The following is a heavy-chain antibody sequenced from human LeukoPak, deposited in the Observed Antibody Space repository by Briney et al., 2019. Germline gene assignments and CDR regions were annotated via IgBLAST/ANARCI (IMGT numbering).Heavy chain of an antibody. CDR3: ARKALVPAATMGSVVKSYFSYGLDV. CDR1: RGSMSGYY. CDR2: LDTDGNT. D-gene: IGHD2-2*01. Sequence: PSETLSLTCKVSRGSMSGYYWTWIRQTAGKGLEWIGHLDTDGNTDYNPSLRGRVSMSIDTSENQFSLRVTSVTAADTAVYFCARKALVPAATMGSVVKSYFSYGLDVWGQGTTVAVSS. V-gene: IGHV4-4*07. J-gene: IGHJ6*02.